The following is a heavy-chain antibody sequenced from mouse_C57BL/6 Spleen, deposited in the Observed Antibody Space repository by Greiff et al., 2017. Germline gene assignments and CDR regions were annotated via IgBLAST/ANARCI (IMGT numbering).Heavy chain of an antibody. Sequence: QVQLKESGAELVKPGASVKISCKASGYAFSSYWMNWVKQRPGKGLEWIGQIYPGDGDTNYNGKFKGKATLTADKSSSTAYMQLSSLTSEDSAVYFCARWGWEGNYFDYWGQGTTLTVSS. J-gene: IGHJ2*01. CDR2: IYPGDGDT. V-gene: IGHV1-80*01. CDR1: GYAFSSYW. CDR3: ARWGWEGNYFDY. D-gene: IGHD3-3*01.